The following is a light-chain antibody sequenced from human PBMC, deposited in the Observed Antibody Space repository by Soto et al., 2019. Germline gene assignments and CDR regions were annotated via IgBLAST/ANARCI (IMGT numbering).Light chain of an antibody. J-gene: IGLJ2*01. V-gene: IGLV2-11*01. CDR1: SSDVGAYNY. Sequence: QSALTQPRSVSGSPGQSVTISCTGASSDVGAYNYVSWYQQHPGKAPKLLIYDVTTRPSGVPDRFSGSKSGNTASLTISGLQADDEADYYCCSCAGTYTLVLFGGGTQLTVL. CDR3: CSCAGTYTLVL. CDR2: DVT.